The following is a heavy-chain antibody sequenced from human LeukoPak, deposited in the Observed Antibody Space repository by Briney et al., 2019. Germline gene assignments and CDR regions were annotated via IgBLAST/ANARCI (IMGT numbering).Heavy chain of an antibody. CDR3: ARRGASAEYFES. CDR2: IYPGDSDT. D-gene: IGHD1-14*01. Sequence: GESLKISCKGSGYSFTTHWIGWVRPMPGKGLEWMGTIYPGDSDTRYSPSFQGQVSISADKSINTAYLQWRSLKASDTAIYYCARRGASAEYFESWGQGTLVTVSS. V-gene: IGHV5-51*01. CDR1: GYSFTTHW. J-gene: IGHJ4*02.